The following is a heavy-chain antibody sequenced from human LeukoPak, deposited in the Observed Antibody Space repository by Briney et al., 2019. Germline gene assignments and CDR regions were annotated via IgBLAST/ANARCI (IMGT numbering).Heavy chain of an antibody. D-gene: IGHD6-19*01. CDR1: GFTFSDYA. V-gene: IGHV3-49*04. Sequence: SLRLSCTACGFTFSDYAVTWVRQAPGKGLEWVGFIRNKANSGTADYAASVKGRFTISRDDSRTIAYLQMNSLKTEDTAVYYCSRAYSTGWLGINDYWGQGVLVTVSS. J-gene: IGHJ4*02. CDR3: SRAYSTGWLGINDY. CDR2: IRNKANSGTA.